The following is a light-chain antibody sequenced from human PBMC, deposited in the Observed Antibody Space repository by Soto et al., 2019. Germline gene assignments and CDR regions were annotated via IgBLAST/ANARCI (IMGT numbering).Light chain of an antibody. J-gene: IGKJ5*01. CDR1: QSVNNY. CDR2: EAS. Sequence: EIVLTQSPATLSLSPGERVALSCRASQSVNNYLAYNQQKPDQAPNLLNDEASSRATGIPGRFSAGGSGAYFSLTISSLEPEDFAVYCRQQHHSWPITFGQGTRLEIK. CDR3: QQHHSWPIT. V-gene: IGKV3-11*01.